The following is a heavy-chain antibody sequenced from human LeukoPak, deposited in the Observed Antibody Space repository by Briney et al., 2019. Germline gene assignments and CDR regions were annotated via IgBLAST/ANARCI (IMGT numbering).Heavy chain of an antibody. Sequence: SETLSLTCTVSGGSISSSSYYWGWIRQPPGKGLEWIGSVYYTGASYYNPSLKSRVTISVDTSKNQFSLKLSSVTAADTAVYYCARGDLTGYSGMDVWGQGTTVTVSS. V-gene: IGHV4-39*07. J-gene: IGHJ6*02. D-gene: IGHD1-14*01. CDR3: ARGDLTGYSGMDV. CDR2: VYYTGAS. CDR1: GGSISSSSYY.